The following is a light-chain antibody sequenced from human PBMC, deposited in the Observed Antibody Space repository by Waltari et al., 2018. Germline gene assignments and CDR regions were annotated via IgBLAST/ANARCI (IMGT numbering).Light chain of an antibody. Sequence: QSALTQPPSVSGSPGQSVTISCTGTSNDVGGFHRVSWYRQSPGAAPKLILYEVTNRPSGVPDRVSGSKSGNTASLTVSGLQAEDAADYYCSSFTTSTTWVFGGGTKLTVL. J-gene: IGLJ3*02. CDR2: EVT. CDR3: SSFTTSTTWV. CDR1: SNDVGGFHR. V-gene: IGLV2-18*02.